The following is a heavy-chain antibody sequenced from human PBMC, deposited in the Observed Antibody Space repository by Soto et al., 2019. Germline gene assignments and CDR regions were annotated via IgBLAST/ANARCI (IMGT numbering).Heavy chain of an antibody. D-gene: IGHD4-17*01. J-gene: IGHJ4*02. V-gene: IGHV1-3*01. CDR1: GYTFTDCG. Sequence: ASVKVSCKASGYTFTDCGLHWVRQAPGQGLEWMGWISAANGITKFSQKFQDRVTLTRDTSASTAYMELSSLRSEDTAVYYCARDDFGDYRHFGCWGQGTLVTVSS. CDR2: ISAANGIT. CDR3: ARDDFGDYRHFGC.